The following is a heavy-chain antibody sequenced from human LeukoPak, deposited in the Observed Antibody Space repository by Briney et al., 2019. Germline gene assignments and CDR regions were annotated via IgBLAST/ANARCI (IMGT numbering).Heavy chain of an antibody. CDR3: ATKQWLAPPPDS. CDR2: INTDGTVT. CDR1: GFTFSKYW. D-gene: IGHD6-19*01. Sequence: GGSLRLSCAASGFTFSKYWMLWVRKAPGKGLESVSRINTDGTVTTYADSVKGRFTVSRDNADNTMFLQMNSVRDEDTAVYYCATKQWLAPPPDSWGQGTPVTVSS. V-gene: IGHV3-74*01. J-gene: IGHJ4*02.